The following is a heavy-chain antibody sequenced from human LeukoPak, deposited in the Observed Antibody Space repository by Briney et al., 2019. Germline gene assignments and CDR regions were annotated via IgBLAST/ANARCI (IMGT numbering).Heavy chain of an antibody. CDR1: GFTFDDYT. D-gene: IGHD5-18*01. CDR2: ISWDGGST. CDR3: AKDHSTGTAMVDY. J-gene: IGHJ4*02. Sequence: GGSLRLSCAASGFTFDDYTMHWVCQAPGEGLEWVSLISWDGGSTYYADSVKGRFTISRDNSKNSLYLQMNSLRTEDTALYYCAKDHSTGTAMVDYWGQGTLVTVSS. V-gene: IGHV3-43*01.